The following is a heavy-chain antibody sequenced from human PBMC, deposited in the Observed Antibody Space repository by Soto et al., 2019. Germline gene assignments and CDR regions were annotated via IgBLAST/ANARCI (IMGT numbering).Heavy chain of an antibody. CDR1: GFTFSSYG. V-gene: IGHV3-30*18. CDR3: AKDYSGGYNDYVVV. Sequence: HPGGSLRLSCAASGFTFSSYGMHWVRQAPGKGLEWVAVISYDGSNKYYADSVKGRFTISRDNSKNTLYLQMNSLRAEDTAVYYCAKDYSGGYNDYVVVWGQGTTVTVSS. CDR2: ISYDGSNK. J-gene: IGHJ6*02. D-gene: IGHD5-12*01.